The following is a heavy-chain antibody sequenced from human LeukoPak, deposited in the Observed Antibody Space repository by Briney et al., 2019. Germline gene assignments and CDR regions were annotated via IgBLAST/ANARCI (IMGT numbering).Heavy chain of an antibody. CDR2: ISGSGGST. D-gene: IGHD3-10*01. CDR1: GVTFSSYA. J-gene: IGHJ4*02. Sequence: GGSLRLSCAASGVTFSSYAMSWVRQAPGKGLEWVSAISGSGGSTYYADSVKGRFTISRDNSKNTLYPQMNSLRAEDTAVYYCALASMVQGVTFDYWGQGTLVTVSS. V-gene: IGHV3-23*01. CDR3: ALASMVQGVTFDY.